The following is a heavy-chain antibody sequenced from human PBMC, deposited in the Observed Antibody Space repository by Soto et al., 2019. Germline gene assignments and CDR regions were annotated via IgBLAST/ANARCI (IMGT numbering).Heavy chain of an antibody. CDR1: GGSIRSYY. CDR3: ARDTRDGYYFEY. D-gene: IGHD1-26*01. Sequence: PSETLSLTCTVSGGSIRSYYWTWIRQPPGKGLEWIGHIYQSGSTLYNPSLESRVTISVDKSKNQFSLELSSVAAADTAVYYCARDTRDGYYFEYWGQGILVTSPQ. J-gene: IGHJ4*02. V-gene: IGHV4-59*12. CDR2: IYQSGST.